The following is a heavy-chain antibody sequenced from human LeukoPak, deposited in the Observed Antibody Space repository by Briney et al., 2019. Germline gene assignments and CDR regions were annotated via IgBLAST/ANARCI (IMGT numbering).Heavy chain of an antibody. V-gene: IGHV3-23*01. D-gene: IGHD1-14*01. CDR3: AKAGLEYNRLFVDY. Sequence: PGGSLRLSCAASGFTFSSYAMSWVRQAPGKGLEWVSAISGSGGSTYYADSVKGRFTISRDNSKNTLYLQMNSLRAEDTAVYYCAKAGLEYNRLFVDYWGQGTLVTVSS. J-gene: IGHJ4*02. CDR2: ISGSGGST. CDR1: GFTFSSYA.